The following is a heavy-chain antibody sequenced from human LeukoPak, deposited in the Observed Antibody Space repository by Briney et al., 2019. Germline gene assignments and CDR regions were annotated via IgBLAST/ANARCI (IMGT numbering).Heavy chain of an antibody. J-gene: IGHJ4*02. D-gene: IGHD5-24*01. CDR1: GGSISSHY. Sequence: SETLSPTCTVSGGSISSHYWSWIRQPPGKGLEWIGYIYYSGSTNYNPSLKSRVTISVDTSKNQFSLKLSSVTAADTAVYYCAGDRRDGYTYRGYFDYWGQGTLVTVSS. CDR2: IYYSGST. CDR3: AGDRRDGYTYRGYFDY. V-gene: IGHV4-59*11.